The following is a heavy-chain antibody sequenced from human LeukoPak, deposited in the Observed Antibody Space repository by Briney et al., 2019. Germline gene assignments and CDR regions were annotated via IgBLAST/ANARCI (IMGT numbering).Heavy chain of an antibody. CDR3: AREKGYCSSTSFFDAFDI. J-gene: IGHJ3*02. D-gene: IGHD2-2*01. V-gene: IGHV1-69*04. Sequence: SVKVSCKASGGTFSSYTISWVRQAPGQGLEWMGRIIPILGIANYAQKFQGRVTITADKSTSTAYMELSSLRSEDTAVYYCAREKGYCSSTSFFDAFDIWGQGTMVTVSS. CDR1: GGTFSSYT. CDR2: IIPILGIA.